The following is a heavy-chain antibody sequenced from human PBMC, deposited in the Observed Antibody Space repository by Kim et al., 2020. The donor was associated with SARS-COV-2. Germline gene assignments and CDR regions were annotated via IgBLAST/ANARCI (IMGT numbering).Heavy chain of an antibody. J-gene: IGHJ6*02. CDR3: ARAKVDTAMVGSGVYYYYGMDV. Sequence: SETLSLTCTVSGGSISSGGYYWSWIRQHPGKGLEWIGYIYYSGSTYYNPSLKSRVTISVDTSKNQFSLKLSSVTVADTAVYYCARAKVDTAMVGSGVYYYYGMDVWGQRTTVTVSS. D-gene: IGHD5-18*01. V-gene: IGHV4-31*03. CDR1: GGSISSGGYY. CDR2: IYYSGST.